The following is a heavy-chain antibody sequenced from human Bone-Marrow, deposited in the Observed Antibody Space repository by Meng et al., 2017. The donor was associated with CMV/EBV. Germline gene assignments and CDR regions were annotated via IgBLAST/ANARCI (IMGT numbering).Heavy chain of an antibody. CDR2: INWNGGST. J-gene: IGHJ6*02. D-gene: IGHD3-3*01. Sequence: GESLKISCAASGFTFDDYGMSWVRQAPGKGLEWVSGINWNGGSTGYADSVKGRFTISRDNSKNTLYLQMNSLRAEDTAVYYCAKDPATPLEYDFWSGYFYYYYGMDVWGQGTTVTVSS. V-gene: IGHV3-20*04. CDR1: GFTFDDYG. CDR3: AKDPATPLEYDFWSGYFYYYYGMDV.